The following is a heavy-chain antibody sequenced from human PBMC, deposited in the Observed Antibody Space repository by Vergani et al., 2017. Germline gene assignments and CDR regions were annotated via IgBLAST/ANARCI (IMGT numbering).Heavy chain of an antibody. V-gene: IGHV3-21*01. D-gene: IGHD1-1*01. Sequence: EVQLVESGGGLVKPGGSLRLSCAASGFTFSSYSMNWVRQAPGKGLEWVSFIISSSSYIYYADSVNGRLTISRDNAKNSLYLQMNSLRAEDTAVYYCARGVMGNWNDLPSFDYWGQGTLVTVSS. CDR2: IISSSSYI. J-gene: IGHJ4*02. CDR3: ARGVMGNWNDLPSFDY. CDR1: GFTFSSYS.